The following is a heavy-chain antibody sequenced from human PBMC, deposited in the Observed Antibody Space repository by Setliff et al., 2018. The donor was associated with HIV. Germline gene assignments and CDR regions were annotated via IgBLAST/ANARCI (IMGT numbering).Heavy chain of an antibody. D-gene: IGHD3-22*01. Sequence: PSETLSLTCTVSGGSISSYYWSWIRQPPGKGLEWIGYIYYSGSTNYNPSLKSRVTISVDTSKNQFSLKLSSVTAADTAVYYCARRRYAYYYDSSGLYYFDYWGQGTLVTVSS. CDR3: ARRRYAYYYDSSGLYYFDY. CDR2: IYYSGST. CDR1: GGSISSYY. J-gene: IGHJ4*02. V-gene: IGHV4-59*08.